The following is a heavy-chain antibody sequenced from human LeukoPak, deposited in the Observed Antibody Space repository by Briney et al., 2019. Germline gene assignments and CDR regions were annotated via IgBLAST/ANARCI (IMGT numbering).Heavy chain of an antibody. CDR3: ARDTPVVGTRYFDY. Sequence: GGSLRLSCAVSGFTVSSTYMSWVRQAPGRGLEWVSVIYSGGSTYYADSVKGRFTISRDKSKNTLYLQMNSLRAEDTAVYYCARDTPVVGTRYFDYWGQGTLVTVSS. V-gene: IGHV3-66*01. D-gene: IGHD2-15*01. CDR1: GFTVSSTY. J-gene: IGHJ4*02. CDR2: IYSGGST.